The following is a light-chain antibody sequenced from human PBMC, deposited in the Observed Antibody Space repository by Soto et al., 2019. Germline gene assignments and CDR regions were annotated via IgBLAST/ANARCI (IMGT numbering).Light chain of an antibody. J-gene: IGLJ1*01. CDR1: SSNIGAGYD. CDR3: QSYDSSLSGPYV. CDR2: GNS. Sequence: QSVLTQPPSVCGSIWQRATISCTGSSSNIGAGYDVHWYQQLPGTAPKLLIYGNSNRPSGVPDRFSGSKSGTSASLAITGLQAEDEADYYYQSYDSSLSGPYVFGTGTKVTVL. V-gene: IGLV1-40*01.